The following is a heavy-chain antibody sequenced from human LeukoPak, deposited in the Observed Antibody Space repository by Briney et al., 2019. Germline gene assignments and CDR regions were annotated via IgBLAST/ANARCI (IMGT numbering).Heavy chain of an antibody. CDR2: ISYDGSNK. CDR1: GFTFSSYG. V-gene: IGHV3-30*18. J-gene: IGHJ6*02. Sequence: PGGSLRLSCAASGFTFSSYGMHWVRQAPGKGLEWVAVISYDGSNKYYADSVKGRFTISRDNSKNTLYLQMNSLRAEDTAVYYCAKDAREYLGPYYYGMDAWGQGTTVTVSS. D-gene: IGHD2/OR15-2a*01. CDR3: AKDAREYLGPYYYGMDA.